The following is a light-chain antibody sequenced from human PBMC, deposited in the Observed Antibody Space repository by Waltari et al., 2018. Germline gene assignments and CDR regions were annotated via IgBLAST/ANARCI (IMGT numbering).Light chain of an antibody. CDR1: AGAVTSGIY. J-gene: IGLJ3*02. CDR2: DTS. Sequence: QAVVTQEPSLTVSPGRTVTLTCGSSAGAVTSGIYPYWFQHKPGQAPRTLINDTSNKHSWTPARFSGSLLGGKAALTLSGAQPEDEAEYYCLISYSGVGVFGGGTKLTVL. V-gene: IGLV7-46*01. CDR3: LISYSGVGV.